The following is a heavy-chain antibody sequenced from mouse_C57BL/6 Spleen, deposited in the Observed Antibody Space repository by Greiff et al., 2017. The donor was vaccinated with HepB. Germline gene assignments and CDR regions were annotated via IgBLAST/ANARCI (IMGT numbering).Heavy chain of an antibody. CDR3: TTTVVATGYWYFDV. CDR1: GFTFSDAW. J-gene: IGHJ1*03. V-gene: IGHV6-6*01. Sequence: EVKLEESGGGLVQPGGSMKLSCAASGFTFSDAWMDWVRQSPEKGLEWVAEIRNKANNHATYYAESVKGRFTISRDDSKSSVYLQMNSLRAEDTGIYYCTTTVVATGYWYFDVWGTGTTVTVSS. D-gene: IGHD1-1*01. CDR2: IRNKANNHAT.